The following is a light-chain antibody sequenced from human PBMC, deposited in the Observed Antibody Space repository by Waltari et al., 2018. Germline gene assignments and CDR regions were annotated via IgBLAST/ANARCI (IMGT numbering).Light chain of an antibody. CDR3: SSYTSSSTWV. J-gene: IGLJ3*02. Sequence: QSALTQPASVSGSPGQSITISCTGTSSDVGGYNYVSWYQQHPGKAPKLMIYDVSNRHSGVSNRFSGSKSDNTASLTISGLQAEDEADYYCSSYTSSSTWVFGRGTKLTVL. CDR2: DVS. V-gene: IGLV2-14*01. CDR1: SSDVGGYNY.